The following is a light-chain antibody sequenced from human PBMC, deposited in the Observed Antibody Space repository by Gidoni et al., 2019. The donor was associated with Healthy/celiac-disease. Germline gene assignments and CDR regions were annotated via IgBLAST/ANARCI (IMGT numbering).Light chain of an antibody. J-gene: IGLJ2*01. CDR1: ALPKQY. Sequence: SYELTQPPSVSVSPGQTARITCSGDALPKQYAYWYQQKPGQAPVLVIDKDSERPSGIPERFSGSSSGTTVTLTISGVQAEDEADYYCQSADSSGTPVVFGGGTKLTVL. V-gene: IGLV3-25*02. CDR3: QSADSSGTPVV. CDR2: KDS.